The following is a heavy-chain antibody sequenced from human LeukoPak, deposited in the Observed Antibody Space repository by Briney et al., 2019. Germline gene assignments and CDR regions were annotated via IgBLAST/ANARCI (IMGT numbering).Heavy chain of an antibody. CDR1: GFTVSSNY. CDR3: ARTDYSSGLHY. CDR2: IYSGGST. D-gene: IGHD6-19*01. V-gene: IGHV3-66*01. Sequence: GGSLRLSCAASGFTVSSNYMSWVRQAPGKGLEWVSVIYSGGSTYYADSVKGRFTISRDNSKNTLYLQMNSLRAEDTAVYYCARTDYSSGLHYWGQGTLVTVSS. J-gene: IGHJ4*02.